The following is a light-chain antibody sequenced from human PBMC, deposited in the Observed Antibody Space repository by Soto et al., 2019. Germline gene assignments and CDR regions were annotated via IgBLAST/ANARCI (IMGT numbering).Light chain of an antibody. Sequence: QSVLTQPASVSGSPGQSITISCTGTSSDVGGYNYVSWYQQHPGKAPKLMIYDVSNRPSGVSNRFSGSKSGNTASLTISGLQAEDEADYYCSSYTSSSTSYYVFGTGTKVTVL. CDR2: DVS. V-gene: IGLV2-14*01. J-gene: IGLJ1*01. CDR3: SSYTSSSTSYYV. CDR1: SSDVGGYNY.